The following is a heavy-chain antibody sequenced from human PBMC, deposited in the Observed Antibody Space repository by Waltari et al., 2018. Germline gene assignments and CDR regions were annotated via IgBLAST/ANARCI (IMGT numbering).Heavy chain of an antibody. D-gene: IGHD3-10*01. CDR3: ARDHGSGSYYPDY. Sequence: VSGGSISSSSYYWGWIRQPPGKGLEWIGSIYYSGSTYYNPSLKSRVTISVDTSKNQFSLKLSSVTAADTAVYYCARDHGSGSYYPDYWGQGTLVTVSS. CDR1: GGSISSSSYY. CDR2: IYYSGST. V-gene: IGHV4-39*07. J-gene: IGHJ4*02.